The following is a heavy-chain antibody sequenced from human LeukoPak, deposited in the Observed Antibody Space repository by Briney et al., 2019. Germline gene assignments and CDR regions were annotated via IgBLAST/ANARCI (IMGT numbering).Heavy chain of an antibody. Sequence: GGSLRLSCEASGFVFGHSWMSWVRQAPGKGLGWVANINLDGSEINYLDSLTGRLTISRDNAKDSLYLQMNGLRAEDTAVYFCVRDRGYSTFDYWGQGTLVTVSS. CDR2: INLDGSEI. CDR1: GFVFGHSW. D-gene: IGHD3-22*01. V-gene: IGHV3-7*03. J-gene: IGHJ4*02. CDR3: VRDRGYSTFDY.